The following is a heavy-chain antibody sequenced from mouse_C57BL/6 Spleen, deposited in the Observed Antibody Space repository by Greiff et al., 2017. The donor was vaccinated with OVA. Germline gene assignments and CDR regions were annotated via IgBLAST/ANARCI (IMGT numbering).Heavy chain of an antibody. D-gene: IGHD3-2*02. J-gene: IGHJ3*01. CDR2: INPSTGGT. V-gene: IGHV1-42*01. CDR1: GYSFTGYY. Sequence: VQLQQSGPELVKPGASVKISCKASGYSFTGYYMNWVKQSPEKSLEWIGEINPSTGGTTYNQKFKAKATLTVDKSSSTAYMPLKGLTSEDSAVYYCARRGSSGYGAYWGQGTLVTVSA. CDR3: ARRGSSGYGAY.